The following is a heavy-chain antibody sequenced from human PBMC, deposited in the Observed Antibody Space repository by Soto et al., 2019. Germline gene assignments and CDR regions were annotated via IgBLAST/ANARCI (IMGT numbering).Heavy chain of an antibody. CDR2: IYYSGST. J-gene: IGHJ5*02. Sequence: SETLSLTYTVSGGSVSSGSYYWSWIRQPPGKGLEWIGYIYYSGSTNYNPSLKSRVTISVDTSKNQFSLKLSSVTAADTAVYYCASGIAAAGTLSLFDPWGQGTLVSVSS. CDR3: ASGIAAAGTLSLFDP. CDR1: GGSVSSGSYY. D-gene: IGHD6-13*01. V-gene: IGHV4-61*01.